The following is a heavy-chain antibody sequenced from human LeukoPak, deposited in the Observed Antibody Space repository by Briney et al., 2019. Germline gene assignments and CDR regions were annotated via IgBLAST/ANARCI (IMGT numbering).Heavy chain of an antibody. Sequence: ASVKVSCKASGYTFTSYYMHWVRQAPGQGLEWMGIINPSGGSTSYAQKFQGRVTMTRDTSTSTVYMELSSLRSEDTAVYYCARPDLTGYYYYGMDVWGQGTTVTVSS. CDR3: ARPDLTGYYYYGMDV. CDR1: GYTFTSYY. D-gene: IGHD3-9*01. V-gene: IGHV1-46*01. J-gene: IGHJ6*02. CDR2: INPSGGST.